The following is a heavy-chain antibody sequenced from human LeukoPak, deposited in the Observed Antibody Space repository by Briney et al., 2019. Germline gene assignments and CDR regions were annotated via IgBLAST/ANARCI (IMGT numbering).Heavy chain of an antibody. CDR3: AIGLVGASGYFDY. CDR2: FDPQDGGT. V-gene: IGHV1-24*01. CDR1: GSSLTELS. J-gene: IGHJ4*01. D-gene: IGHD1-26*01. Sequence: ASVKVSCKVSGSSLTELSMHWVRQAPGKGFEYMGGFDPQDGGTVFAQKFQGRVTMNEDTATDTAYMTMSSLTFEDTAIYYCAIGLVGASGYFDYWGHGTLVTVSS.